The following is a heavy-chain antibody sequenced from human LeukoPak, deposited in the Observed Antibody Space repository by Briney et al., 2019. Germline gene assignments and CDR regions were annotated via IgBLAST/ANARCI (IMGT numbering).Heavy chain of an antibody. Sequence: GGSLRLSCAASGFTFSSYSMNWVRQAPGKGLEWVSSISSSGRHMYYADSVKGRFTISRDNAKNSLYLQMNSLRAGDTAVYYCARLTFGGVIGFDYWGQGTLVIVSS. D-gene: IGHD3-16*02. CDR2: ISSSGRHM. J-gene: IGHJ4*02. V-gene: IGHV3-21*01. CDR1: GFTFSSYS. CDR3: ARLTFGGVIGFDY.